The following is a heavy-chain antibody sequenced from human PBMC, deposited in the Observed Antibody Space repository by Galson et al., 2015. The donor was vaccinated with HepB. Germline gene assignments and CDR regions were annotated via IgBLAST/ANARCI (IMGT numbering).Heavy chain of an antibody. J-gene: IGHJ4*02. CDR3: VRESLMAMVPFDL. D-gene: IGHD3-10*01. V-gene: IGHV3-33*01. CDR1: GFTFNRFG. Sequence: SLRLSCAASGFTFNRFGMHWVRQAPGKGLEWVAMIWHDGSNQLYADSVKGRFTIPRDNSKNNMNLQMNSLTHEYTAIYYFVRESLMAMVPFDLCGRGTLVTVSA. CDR2: IWHDGSNQ.